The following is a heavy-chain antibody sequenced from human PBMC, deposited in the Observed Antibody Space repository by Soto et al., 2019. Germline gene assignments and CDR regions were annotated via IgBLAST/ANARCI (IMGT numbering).Heavy chain of an antibody. Sequence: XSVKVSCEASGYTLTSYYMHWVRQAPGQGLEWMGIINPSGGSTSYAQKFQGRVTMTRDTSTSTVYMELSSLRSEDTAVYYCPSALGGCSSTSCYTSHPNNWFDPWGQGTLVTVSS. CDR2: INPSGGST. J-gene: IGHJ5*02. CDR1: GYTLTSYY. D-gene: IGHD2-2*02. V-gene: IGHV1-46*01. CDR3: PSALGGCSSTSCYTSHPNNWFDP.